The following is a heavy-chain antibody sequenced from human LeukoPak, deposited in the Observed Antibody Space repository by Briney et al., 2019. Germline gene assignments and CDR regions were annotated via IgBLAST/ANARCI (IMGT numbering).Heavy chain of an antibody. V-gene: IGHV3-23*01. Sequence: GGSLRLSCAASGYTFISYAMSCVRQAPGKGLECVSDISGNGGSTHYADSAKGRFTISRDNSKNTLYLQMSSLRAEDTAVYYCAKESPVFDYWGEGTLVTVSS. CDR1: GYTFISYA. CDR2: ISGNGGST. J-gene: IGHJ4*02. CDR3: AKESPVFDY.